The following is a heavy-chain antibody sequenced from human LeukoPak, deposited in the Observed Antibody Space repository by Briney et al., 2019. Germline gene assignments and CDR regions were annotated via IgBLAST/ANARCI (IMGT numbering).Heavy chain of an antibody. J-gene: IGHJ4*02. D-gene: IGHD5-24*01. CDR2: ISYDGSNK. CDR3: ARQDGYNCFDY. V-gene: IGHV3-30-3*01. Sequence: GGSLRLSCAASGFTFSSYAMHWVRQAPGKGLEWVAVISYDGSNKYYADSVKGRFTISRDNSKNTLYLQMNSLRAEDTAVYYCARQDGYNCFDYWGQGTLVTVSS. CDR1: GFTFSSYA.